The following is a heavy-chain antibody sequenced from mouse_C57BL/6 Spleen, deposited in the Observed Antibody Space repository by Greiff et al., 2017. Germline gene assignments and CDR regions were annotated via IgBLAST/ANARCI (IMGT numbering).Heavy chain of an antibody. Sequence: QVQLQQSGPELVKPGASVKISCKASGYAFSSSWMNWVKQRPGKGLEWIGRIYPGDGDTNYNGKFKGKATLTADKSSSTAYMQLSSLTSEDSAVYCCAREGTTVVDWYFDVWGTGTTVTVSS. D-gene: IGHD1-1*01. CDR1: GYAFSSSW. CDR2: IYPGDGDT. J-gene: IGHJ1*03. V-gene: IGHV1-82*01. CDR3: AREGTTVVDWYFDV.